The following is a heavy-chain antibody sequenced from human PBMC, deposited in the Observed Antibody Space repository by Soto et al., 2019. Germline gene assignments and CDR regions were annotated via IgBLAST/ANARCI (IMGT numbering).Heavy chain of an antibody. V-gene: IGHV1-46*01. CDR3: ARGGHVVVVTAALDY. D-gene: IGHD2-21*02. Sequence: QVQLMQSGAEVKKPGASVKVSCKASGDTFTDYYIHWVRQAPGQGLEWMGTVNPSGGNTTYAQHFRGRVTMTRDTSTSTLYMELTSLTSDDTAIYYCARGGHVVVVTAALDYWGQGTLVTVAS. CDR2: VNPSGGNT. CDR1: GDTFTDYY. J-gene: IGHJ4*02.